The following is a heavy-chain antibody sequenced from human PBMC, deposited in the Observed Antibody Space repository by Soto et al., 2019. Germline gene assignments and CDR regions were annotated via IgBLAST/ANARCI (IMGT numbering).Heavy chain of an antibody. Sequence: ASVKVSCKASGYTFTSYYMHWVRQAPGQGLEWMGIINPSGGSTSYAQKFQGRVTMTRDTSTSTVYMELSSLRSEDTAVYYCARGYCSGGSCYSGHYYYYYMDVWGKGTTVTVSS. CDR3: ARGYCSGGSCYSGHYYYYYMDV. CDR2: INPSGGST. CDR1: GYTFTSYY. J-gene: IGHJ6*03. V-gene: IGHV1-46*03. D-gene: IGHD2-15*01.